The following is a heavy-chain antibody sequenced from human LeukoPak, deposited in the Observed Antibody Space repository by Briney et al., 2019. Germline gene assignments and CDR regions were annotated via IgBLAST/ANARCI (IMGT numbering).Heavy chain of an antibody. J-gene: IGHJ1*01. CDR1: GFTFSSYA. CDR2: ISGSGGST. D-gene: IGHD3-22*01. V-gene: IGHV3-23*01. Sequence: GGSLRLSCAASGFTFSSYAMSWVRQAPGKGLEWVSAISGSGGSTYYADSVKGRFTISRDNSKNTLYLQMNSLRAEDTAVYYCAKDYTSHYYDSTGRPRGYFQHWGHGTLVTVSS. CDR3: AKDYTSHYYDSTGRPRGYFQH.